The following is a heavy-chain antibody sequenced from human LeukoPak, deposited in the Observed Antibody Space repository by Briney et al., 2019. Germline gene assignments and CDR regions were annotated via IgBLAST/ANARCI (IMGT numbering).Heavy chain of an antibody. CDR1: GGSFSGYY. V-gene: IGHV4-34*01. D-gene: IGHD6-19*01. CDR3: AMIAVAGSTFDY. J-gene: IGHJ4*02. Sequence: SETLSLTCAVYGGSFSGYYWSWIRQPPGKGLEWIGEINHSGSTNYNPSLKSRVTISVDTSKNQFSLKLSSVTAADTAVYYCAMIAVAGSTFDYWGQGTLVTVSS. CDR2: INHSGST.